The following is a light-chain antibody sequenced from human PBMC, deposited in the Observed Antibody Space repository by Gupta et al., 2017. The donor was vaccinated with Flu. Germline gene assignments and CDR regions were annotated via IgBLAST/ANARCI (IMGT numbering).Light chain of an antibody. Sequence: GQSVAISCTGTSSDVGAYDYVSWYQQHPGQVLIRIIYDVNKRPSGVPYRFTCSKSGTTASLTISGLEAEDESYYHCYSYGATNFFGGGTRLTVL. CDR2: DVN. J-gene: IGLJ2*01. V-gene: IGLV2-11*01. CDR1: SSDVGAYDY. CDR3: YSYGATNF.